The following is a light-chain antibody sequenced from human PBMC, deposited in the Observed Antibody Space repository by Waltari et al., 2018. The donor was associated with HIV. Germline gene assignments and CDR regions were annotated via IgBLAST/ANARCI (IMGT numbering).Light chain of an antibody. J-gene: IGLJ2*01. CDR2: EVS. CDR3: SSYAGSINVL. CDR1: SRDVGGYNY. Sequence: QSALTQPPSASGSPGQSVTISCTGTSRDVGGYNYVSWYQQHPGKAPKLLIAEVSNVHSGVPDRFSGSKSGNTASLTVSGLQAEDEADYYCSSYAGSINVLFGGGTKLAVL. V-gene: IGLV2-8*01.